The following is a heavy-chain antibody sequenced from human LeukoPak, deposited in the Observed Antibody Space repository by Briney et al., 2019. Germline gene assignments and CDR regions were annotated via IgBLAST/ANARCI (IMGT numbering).Heavy chain of an antibody. CDR2: TYYRSKWYN. CDR1: GDSVPNNIAA. J-gene: IGHJ5*02. Sequence: SQTLSLTCDISGDSVPNNIAAWNWIRQSPSRVLQWPGRTYYRSKWYNDYAASVKSQITINPDTSKNQFSLQVNSVAPEDTAVYYCVRYSGTQFGPWGQGTLVTVSS. V-gene: IGHV6-1*01. CDR3: VRYSGTQFGP. D-gene: IGHD1-26*01.